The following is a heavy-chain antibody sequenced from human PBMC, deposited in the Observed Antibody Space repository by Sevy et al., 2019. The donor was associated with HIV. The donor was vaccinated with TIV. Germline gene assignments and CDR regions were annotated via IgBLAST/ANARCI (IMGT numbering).Heavy chain of an antibody. J-gene: IGHJ6*02. V-gene: IGHV6-1*01. D-gene: IGHD6-19*01. Sequence: SQTLSLTCAISGDSVSSNSAAWNWIRQSPSRGLEWLGRTYYRSKWYNDYAVSVKSRITINPETSKNQFSLQLNSVTPEDTAVYYCARDFNRSSSGRVDYGMDVWGQGPTVTVSS. CDR1: GDSVSSNSAA. CDR3: ARDFNRSSSGRVDYGMDV. CDR2: TYYRSKWYN.